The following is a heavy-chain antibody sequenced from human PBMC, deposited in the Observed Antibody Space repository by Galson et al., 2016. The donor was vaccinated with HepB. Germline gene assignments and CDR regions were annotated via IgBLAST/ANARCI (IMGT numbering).Heavy chain of an antibody. CDR2: ISGSGGST. Sequence: SLRLSCAASGFTFSSYAMSWVRQAPGTGLEWVSAISGSGGSTYYADSVKGRFTISRDNSKNTLFLQMHILIAEDTAVYYCAKDEGGAAAGRYYFDYWGQGTLVTVSS. D-gene: IGHD6-13*01. V-gene: IGHV3-23*01. CDR3: AKDEGGAAAGRYYFDY. J-gene: IGHJ4*02. CDR1: GFTFSSYA.